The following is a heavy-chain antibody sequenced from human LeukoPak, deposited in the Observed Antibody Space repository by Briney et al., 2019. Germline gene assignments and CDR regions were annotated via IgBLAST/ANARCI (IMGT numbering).Heavy chain of an antibody. Sequence: SETLSLTCTVSGGSFSSSSYYWGWLRQPPGKGLEWFGSIYYSGSTYDNPSLKSRVTVSVDTSKNQFSLKLSSVTAADTAVYYCARDRGYYGSLSIDYCGQGTLVTVSS. V-gene: IGHV4-39*07. D-gene: IGHD3-10*01. CDR1: GGSFSSSSYY. CDR2: IYYSGST. J-gene: IGHJ4*02. CDR3: ARDRGYYGSLSIDY.